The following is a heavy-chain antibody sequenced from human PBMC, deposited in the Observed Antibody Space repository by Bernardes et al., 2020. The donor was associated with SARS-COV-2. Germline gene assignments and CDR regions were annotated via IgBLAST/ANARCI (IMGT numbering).Heavy chain of an antibody. CDR2: IYYSGST. J-gene: IGHJ4*02. CDR1: GGSISSSSYY. V-gene: IGHV4-39*07. D-gene: IGHD2-2*01. Sequence: SETLSLTCTVSGGSISSSSYYWGWLRQPPGKGLEWIGSIYYSGSTYYNPSLKSRVTISVDTSKNQFSLKLSSVTAADTAVYYCARVVVVPAARWGAYYFDYWGQGTLVTVSS. CDR3: ARVVVVPAARWGAYYFDY.